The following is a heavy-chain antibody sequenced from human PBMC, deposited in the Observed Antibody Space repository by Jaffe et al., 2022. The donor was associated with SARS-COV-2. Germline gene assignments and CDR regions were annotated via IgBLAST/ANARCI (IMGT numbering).Heavy chain of an antibody. CDR2: IRSKAYGGTT. CDR3: TRDGDLDGFH. Sequence: EVQLVESGGGLVQPGRSLRLSCTASGFTFGDYAMSWVRQAPGKGLEWVGFIRSKAYGGTTEYAASVKGRFTISRDDSKSIAYLQMNSLKTEDTAVYYCTRDGDLDGFHWGQGTLVTVSS. V-gene: IGHV3-49*04. D-gene: IGHD2-21*02. CDR1: GFTFGDYA. J-gene: IGHJ4*02.